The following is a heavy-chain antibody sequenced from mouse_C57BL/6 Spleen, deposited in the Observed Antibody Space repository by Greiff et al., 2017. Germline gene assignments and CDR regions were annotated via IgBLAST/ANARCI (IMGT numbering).Heavy chain of an antibody. CDR3: ARRADWDNFDY. V-gene: IGHV1-54*01. D-gene: IGHD4-1*01. CDR2: INPGSGGT. Sequence: QVQLQQSGAELVRPGTSVKVSCKASGYAFTNYLIEWVKQRPGQGLEWIGVINPGSGGTNYNEKFKGKATLTADKSSSTAYMQLSSLTSEDSAVYICARRADWDNFDYWGQGTTLTVSS. J-gene: IGHJ2*01. CDR1: GYAFTNYL.